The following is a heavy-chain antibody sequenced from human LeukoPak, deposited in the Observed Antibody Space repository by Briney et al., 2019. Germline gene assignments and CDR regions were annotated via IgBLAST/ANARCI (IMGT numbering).Heavy chain of an antibody. CDR2: IKQDGSEK. CDR1: GFTFSSYW. V-gene: IGHV3-7*01. J-gene: IGHJ3*01. CDR3: ARKMAPPTILSFDL. Sequence: QPGGSLRLSCAASGFTFSSYWMSWVRQAPGKGLEWVANIKQDGSEKYYVDSVKGRFTISRDNAKNSLYLQMNSLRAEDTAMYYCARKMAPPTILSFDLWGQGTMVTVSS. D-gene: IGHD1-26*01.